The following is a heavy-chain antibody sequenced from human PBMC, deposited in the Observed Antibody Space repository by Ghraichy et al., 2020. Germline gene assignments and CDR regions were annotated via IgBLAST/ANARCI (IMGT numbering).Heavy chain of an antibody. CDR3: ASWEPLRDYFDY. J-gene: IGHJ4*02. D-gene: IGHD1-26*01. CDR1: GYSISSGYY. Sequence: SETLSLTCTVSGYSISSGYYWGWIRQPPGKGLEWIGSIYHSGSTYYNPSLKSRVTISVDTSKNQFSLKLSSVTAADTAVYYCASWEPLRDYFDYWGQGTLVTVSS. V-gene: IGHV4-38-2*02. CDR2: IYHSGST.